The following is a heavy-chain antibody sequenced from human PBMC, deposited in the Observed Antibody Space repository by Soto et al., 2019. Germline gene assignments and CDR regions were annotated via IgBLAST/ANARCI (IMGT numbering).Heavy chain of an antibody. J-gene: IGHJ5*02. Sequence: EVQLVESGGGLVKPGGSLRLSCAASGFTFSSYSMNWVRQAPGKGLEWVSSISSSSSYIYYADSVKGRFTISRDNAKNSLYLQMNRLRAEDTAVYYCARGLYYYDSSGDYSPWGQGTLVTVSS. D-gene: IGHD3-22*01. CDR3: ARGLYYYDSSGDYSP. CDR2: ISSSSSYI. V-gene: IGHV3-21*01. CDR1: GFTFSSYS.